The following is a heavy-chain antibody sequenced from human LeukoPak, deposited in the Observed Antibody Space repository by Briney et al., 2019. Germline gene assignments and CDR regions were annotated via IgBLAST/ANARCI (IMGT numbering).Heavy chain of an antibody. CDR1: GFIFTNHG. J-gene: IGHJ4*02. V-gene: IGHV3-30*03. Sequence: GGSLRLSCAASGFIFTNHGMHWVRQAPGKGLEWVAVVSKDGTIDYYADSLKGRFTVSRDNSKNTLSLQVNSLRDEDTAVYYCVRESGTGSRYSFDFWGQGSLVSVSS. D-gene: IGHD1-26*01. CDR3: VRESGTGSRYSFDF. CDR2: VSKDGTID.